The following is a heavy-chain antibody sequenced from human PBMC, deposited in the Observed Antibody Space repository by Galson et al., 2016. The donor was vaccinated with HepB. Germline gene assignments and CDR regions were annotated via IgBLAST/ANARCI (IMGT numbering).Heavy chain of an antibody. D-gene: IGHD6-13*01. Sequence: SLRLSCAASGFTFGSYIMNWVRQAPGKGLEWVSSITESSAYIYSADSVKGRFTISRDNAKNSLYLQMNSLRAEDAAVYYCARDVRGSSWYARYFDLWGRGTLVTVSS. CDR3: ARDVRGSSWYARYFDL. J-gene: IGHJ2*01. CDR1: GFTFGSYI. V-gene: IGHV3-21*01. CDR2: ITESSAYI.